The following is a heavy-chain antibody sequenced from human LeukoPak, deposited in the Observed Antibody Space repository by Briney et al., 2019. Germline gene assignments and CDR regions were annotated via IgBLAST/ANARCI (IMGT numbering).Heavy chain of an antibody. CDR3: ARHPFATPFDY. CDR2: IYSTGDT. J-gene: IGHJ4*02. V-gene: IGHV4-59*08. D-gene: IGHD2-15*01. Sequence: SETLSLTCIVSGGSISGFYWSWIRQPPGKGLGWIGYIYSTGDTNSDPSLKSRVTVSLDTSKNQVSLRLSSVTAADTAVYYCARHPFATPFDYWGRGTLVTVSS. CDR1: GGSISGFY.